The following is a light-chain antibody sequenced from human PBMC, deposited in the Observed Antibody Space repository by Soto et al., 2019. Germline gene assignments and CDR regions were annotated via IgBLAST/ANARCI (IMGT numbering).Light chain of an antibody. CDR1: SSDVGGYNY. V-gene: IGLV2-14*01. CDR3: SSYTSSSTLV. CDR2: EVS. J-gene: IGLJ2*01. Sequence: QSVLTQPASVSGSPGQSITISCTGSSSDVGGYNYVYWYQQHPGKATKLMIYEVSNRPSGISNRFSGSKSGNTASLTLSGLQAEDEADYYCSSYTSSSTLVFGGGTKLTVL.